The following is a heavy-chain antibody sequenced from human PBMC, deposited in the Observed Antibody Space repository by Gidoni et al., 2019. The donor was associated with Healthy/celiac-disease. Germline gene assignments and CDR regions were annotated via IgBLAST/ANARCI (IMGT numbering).Heavy chain of an antibody. J-gene: IGHJ6*02. CDR3: ARDLSCSVGSFYSPYYYGMDV. Sequence: VQLVQSGAEVKKPGSSVKVSCEASGGTFSSYAISWVRQAPGQGLEWMGGIIPIFGTANYSQKFQGRVTITADESTSTAYMELSSLRSEDTAGYYCARDLSCSVGSFYSPYYYGMDVWGQGTTVTVSS. V-gene: IGHV1-69*01. CDR2: IIPIFGTA. CDR1: GGTFSSYA. D-gene: IGHD2-15*01.